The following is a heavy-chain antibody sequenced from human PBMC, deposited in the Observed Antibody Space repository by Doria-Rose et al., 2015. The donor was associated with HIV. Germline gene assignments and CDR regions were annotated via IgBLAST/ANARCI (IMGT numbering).Heavy chain of an antibody. Sequence: QVTLKESGPVLVKPTETLTLTCTVSGVSLSSPGMGVSWIRQHPGKALEWLANIFSDDERSYKTSPKSRLTISRGTAKSQVVPTMTDVDPVDTATYYCARIKSSRWYHKYYFDFWGQGTLVIVSA. CDR3: ARIKSSRWYHKYYFDF. CDR2: IFSDDER. V-gene: IGHV2-26*01. D-gene: IGHD6-13*01. J-gene: IGHJ4*02. CDR1: GVSLSSPGMG.